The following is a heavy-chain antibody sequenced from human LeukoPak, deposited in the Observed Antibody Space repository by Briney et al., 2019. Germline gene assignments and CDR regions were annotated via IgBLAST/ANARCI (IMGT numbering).Heavy chain of an antibody. V-gene: IGHV4-59*01. CDR1: GGSISNYY. CDR3: ARAQLYCRGGSCYPSWFDP. D-gene: IGHD2-15*01. Sequence: PSETLSLTCTVSGGSISNYYWSWIRQPPGEGLEWIGYIYYSGGTNSNPSLKSRLTISVGTSKNQFSLKLTSVTAADTAVYYCARAQLYCRGGSCYPSWFDPRGQGTLVTVSS. CDR2: IYYSGGT. J-gene: IGHJ5*02.